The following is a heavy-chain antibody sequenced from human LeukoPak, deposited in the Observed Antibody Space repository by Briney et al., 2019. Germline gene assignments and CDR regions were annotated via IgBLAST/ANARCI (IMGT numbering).Heavy chain of an antibody. J-gene: IGHJ4*02. D-gene: IGHD1-26*01. Sequence: PGGSLRLSCAASGFTFSSYEMNWVRQAPGKGLEWVSYISSVSNTISYADSVKGRFTISRDNAKNSLYLQMHSLRAEDTAAYYCARVTIVGGSLDCWGQGTLVTVSS. CDR2: ISSVSNTI. V-gene: IGHV3-48*03. CDR1: GFTFSSYE. CDR3: ARVTIVGGSLDC.